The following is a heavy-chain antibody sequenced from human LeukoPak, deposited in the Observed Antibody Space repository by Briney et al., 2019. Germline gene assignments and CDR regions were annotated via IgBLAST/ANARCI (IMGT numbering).Heavy chain of an antibody. CDR3: AKDRIGGALEF. Sequence: GGSLRLSCAASGFTFSKSWMSWVRQAPGKGLEWVACIMEDGSVQRYVDSVRGRFTISRDNARSSLYLQMNSLRVEDTAVYYCAKDRIGGALEFWGQGTLATVSS. D-gene: IGHD4-23*01. CDR2: IMEDGSVQ. V-gene: IGHV3-7*01. CDR1: GFTFSKSW. J-gene: IGHJ4*02.